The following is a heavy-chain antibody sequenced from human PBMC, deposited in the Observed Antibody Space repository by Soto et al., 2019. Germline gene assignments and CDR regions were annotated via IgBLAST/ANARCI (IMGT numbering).Heavy chain of an antibody. Sequence: GASVKVSCKASGYTFTSYGISWVRQAPGQGLEWMGWISAYNGNTNYAQKLQGRVTMTTDTSTSTAYMELRSLRSDDTAVYYCARDPTGYSSGWYDYYYYYGMDVWGQGTTVTVSS. D-gene: IGHD6-19*01. CDR1: GYTFTSYG. CDR2: ISAYNGNT. J-gene: IGHJ6*02. CDR3: ARDPTGYSSGWYDYYYYYGMDV. V-gene: IGHV1-18*01.